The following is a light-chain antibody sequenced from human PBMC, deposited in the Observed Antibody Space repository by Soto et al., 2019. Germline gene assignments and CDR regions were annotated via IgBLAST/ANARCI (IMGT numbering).Light chain of an antibody. V-gene: IGKV3-20*01. CDR2: GAS. Sequence: ESVLTQSPGTLSLSPGERATLSCRAGQSITTSYLAWYQQRFGQAPRLLIYGASSRAPGSPDRFSGSGSGTDFTLTISRLEREDFAVYYCQQYGSAITFGQGTRLEIK. CDR1: QSITTSY. CDR3: QQYGSAIT. J-gene: IGKJ5*01.